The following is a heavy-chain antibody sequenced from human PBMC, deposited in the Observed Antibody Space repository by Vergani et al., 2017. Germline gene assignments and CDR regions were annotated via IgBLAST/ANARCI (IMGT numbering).Heavy chain of an antibody. Sequence: EVQVLESGGGSAQPGESLRLSCVASGFTFTAHGLNWVRQAPGKGLEWVSTPSASDRRTHYADSVKGRFTISRDISKNTLFLHMNSLRPEDTAVYYCAKVGRSEVAGTFGAFDIWAQGTMVTVSS. V-gene: IGHV3-23*01. CDR1: GFTFTAHG. CDR3: AKVGRSEVAGTFGAFDI. CDR2: PSASDRRT. D-gene: IGHD6-19*01. J-gene: IGHJ3*02.